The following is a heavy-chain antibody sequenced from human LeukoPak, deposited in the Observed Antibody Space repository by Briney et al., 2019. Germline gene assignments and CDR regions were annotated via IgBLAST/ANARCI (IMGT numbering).Heavy chain of an antibody. CDR1: GFTFDNCG. CDR3: VKSEVLDFYYYYMDV. V-gene: IGHV3-43D*03. Sequence: GGSLRLSCATSGFTFDNCGMHWVRQAPGKGLEWVSLISWDGGSTYYADSVKGRFTISRDNSKNSLYLQMNSLRPEDTALYYCVKSEVLDFYYYYMDVWGKGTTVTVSS. J-gene: IGHJ6*03. CDR2: ISWDGGST.